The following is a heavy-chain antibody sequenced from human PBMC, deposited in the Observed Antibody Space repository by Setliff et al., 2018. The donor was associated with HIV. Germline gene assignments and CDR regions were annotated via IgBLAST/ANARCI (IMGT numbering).Heavy chain of an antibody. V-gene: IGHV4-38-2*01. D-gene: IGHD3-3*01. CDR1: GYSISSGHY. Sequence: SETLSLTCAVSGYSISSGHYWGGIRQPPGKGLEWIGSIYQTANTFYSPSLKSRAAISVDTSKNQFSLRLSSVTAADTAIYYCARREEPNSNNFWSGYSGFDYWGQGMLVTVSS. J-gene: IGHJ4*02. CDR3: ARREEPNSNNFWSGYSGFDY. CDR2: IYQTANT.